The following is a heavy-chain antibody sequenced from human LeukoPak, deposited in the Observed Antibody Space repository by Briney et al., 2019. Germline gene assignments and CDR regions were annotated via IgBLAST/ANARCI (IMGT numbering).Heavy chain of an antibody. CDR2: IDPYTGNT. V-gene: IGHV1-2*02. CDR1: GYNFVGYY. CDR3: AREYSASEH. Sequence: ASVKVSCKASGYNFVGYYLHWVRQAPGQGLKWMAWIDPYTGNTHYAQKFQGRITVTRDTSLSTTYVELNWLTSDDTALYYCAREYSASEHWGQGTLVTVSS. D-gene: IGHD5-12*01. J-gene: IGHJ1*01.